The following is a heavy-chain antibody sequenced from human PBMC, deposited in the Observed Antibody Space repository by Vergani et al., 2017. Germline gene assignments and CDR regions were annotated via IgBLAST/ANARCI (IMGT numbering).Heavy chain of an antibody. CDR2: IHYSENT. Sequence: QVQLQESGPGLVKSSETLSLTCSVSFDSIRNLNCNWIRQPPGKGLEWIGSIHYSENTNYNPSLKTRVTISVDTSKNQFSLTLTSVTAADTAVYYCASDTHSGQRADRWVQGILVTVTS. J-gene: IGHJ5*02. D-gene: IGHD6-19*01. CDR3: ASDTHSGQRADR. V-gene: IGHV4-59*11. CDR1: FDSIRNLN.